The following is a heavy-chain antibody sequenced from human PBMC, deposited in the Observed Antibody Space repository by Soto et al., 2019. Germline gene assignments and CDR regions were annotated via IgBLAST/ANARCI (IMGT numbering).Heavy chain of an antibody. Sequence: GGSLRLSCAASGFTFSSYGMHWVRQAPGKGLEWVAVISYDGSNKYYADSVKGRFTISRDNSKNTLYLQMNSLRAEDTAVYYCAKDLRSGILLHYYYYGMDVWGQGTTVTVSS. CDR1: GFTFSSYG. V-gene: IGHV3-30*18. J-gene: IGHJ6*02. CDR3: AKDLRSGILLHYYYYGMDV. CDR2: ISYDGSNK. D-gene: IGHD3-10*01.